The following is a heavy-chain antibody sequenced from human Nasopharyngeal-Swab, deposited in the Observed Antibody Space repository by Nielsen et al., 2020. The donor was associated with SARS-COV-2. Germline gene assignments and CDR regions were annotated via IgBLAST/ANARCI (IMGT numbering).Heavy chain of an antibody. V-gene: IGHV3-30*04. CDR3: AKVDSSSWYEGDYFDY. J-gene: IGHJ4*02. CDR2: ISYDGSNK. CDR1: GFTFSSYA. D-gene: IGHD6-13*01. Sequence: GESLKISCAASGFTFSSYAMHWVRQAPGKGLEWVAVISYDGSNKYYADSVKGRFTISRDNAKNSLYLQMNSLRAEDTALYYCAKVDSSSWYEGDYFDYWGQGTLVTVSS.